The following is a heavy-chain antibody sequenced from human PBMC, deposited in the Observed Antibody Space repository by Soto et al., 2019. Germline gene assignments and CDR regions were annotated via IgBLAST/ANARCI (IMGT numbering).Heavy chain of an antibody. D-gene: IGHD1-26*01. J-gene: IGHJ5*02. CDR3: ARGGTQYSGSSATWFDP. CDR2: SSTYKGNT. Sequence: QVQLVQSGAEVKKPGASVKVSCKASGYIFTSYGISWVRQAPGQGLEWMGWSSTYKGNTNYAQQFQGRVTMTTDTSTTTDYMELRSRRSDDTAGYYCARGGTQYSGSSATWFDPWGQGTLVTVSS. V-gene: IGHV1-18*01. CDR1: GYIFTSYG.